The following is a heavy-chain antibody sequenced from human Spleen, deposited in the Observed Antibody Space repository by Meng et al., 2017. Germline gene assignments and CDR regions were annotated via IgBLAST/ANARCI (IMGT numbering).Heavy chain of an antibody. CDR2: ISYDGSNK. D-gene: IGHD6-13*01. J-gene: IGHJ4*02. CDR1: GFTFSSYA. V-gene: IGHV3-30*04. Sequence: GGSLRLSCAASGFTFSSYAMHWVRQAPGKGLEWVAVISYDGSNKYYADSVKGRFTISRDNSKNTLSLQMNSLRAEDTAVYYCARDYYSSSWYDSNYFDYWGQGTLVTVSS. CDR3: ARDYYSSSWYDSNYFDY.